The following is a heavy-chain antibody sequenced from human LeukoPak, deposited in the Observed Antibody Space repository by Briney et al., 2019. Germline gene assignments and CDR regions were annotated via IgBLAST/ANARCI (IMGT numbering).Heavy chain of an antibody. D-gene: IGHD2/OR15-2a*01. Sequence: GGSLRLSCAASGFTLSNSWVHWVRQAPGKGLVWVSRINSDGSTTTYADSVKGRFTISRDNAKNTLYLQMNSLRAEDTAVYYCARAARADCTSPTCHSWLAPWGQGTQVTVSS. V-gene: IGHV3-74*01. CDR1: GFTLSNSW. J-gene: IGHJ5*02. CDR3: ARAARADCTSPTCHSWLAP. CDR2: INSDGSTT.